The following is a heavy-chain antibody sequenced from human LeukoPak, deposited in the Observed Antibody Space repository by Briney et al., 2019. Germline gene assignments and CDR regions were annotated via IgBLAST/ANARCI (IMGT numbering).Heavy chain of an antibody. V-gene: IGHV3-53*01. CDR2: IYSGGST. J-gene: IGHJ4*02. D-gene: IGHD3-10*01. CDR3: ASTLYYYGSGSYYDY. Sequence: PGGSLRLSCAASGFTVSSNCMSWVRQAPGKGLEWVSVIYSGGSTYYADSVKGRFTISRDNSKNTLYLQMNSLRAEDTAVYYCASTLYYYGSGSYYDYWGQGTLVTVSS. CDR1: GFTVSSNC.